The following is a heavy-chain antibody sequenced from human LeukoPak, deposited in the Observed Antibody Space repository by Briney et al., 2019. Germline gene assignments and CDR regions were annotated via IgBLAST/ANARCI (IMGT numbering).Heavy chain of an antibody. CDR2: INSDGSST. V-gene: IGHV3-74*01. CDR3: ARGAARCSGGHCYPD. D-gene: IGHD2-15*01. Sequence: GVSLRLSCAASGFSISNFWMHWVRQAPGKGLVWVSRINSDGSSTTYADSVKGRFTISRDNAKNTLYLQANSLRAEDTAVYYCARGAARCSGGHCYPDWGRGTLVTVSS. CDR1: GFSISNFW. J-gene: IGHJ4*02.